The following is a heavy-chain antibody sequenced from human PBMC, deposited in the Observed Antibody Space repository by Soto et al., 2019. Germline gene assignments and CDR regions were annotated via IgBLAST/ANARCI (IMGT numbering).Heavy chain of an antibody. J-gene: IGHJ6*02. D-gene: IGHD2-8*02. V-gene: IGHV3-33*01. CDR3: AGAGGQPSV. CDR2: IWYDGSNK. Sequence: QVQLVESGGGVVQPGRSLRLSCAASGFTFSNYGMHWVRQAPGKGLEWVAAIWYDGSNKYYADSVKGRFTISRDNSKNTLYLPMNSLRVEDTAVYYCAGAGGQPSVWGQGTTVTVSS. CDR1: GFTFSNYG.